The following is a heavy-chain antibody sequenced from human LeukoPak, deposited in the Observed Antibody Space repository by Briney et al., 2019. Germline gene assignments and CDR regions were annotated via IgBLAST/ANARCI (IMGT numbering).Heavy chain of an antibody. CDR2: ISSSGSPI. CDR3: ARGSFLITFGGFIG. D-gene: IGHD3-16*02. J-gene: IGHJ4*02. CDR1: GFTFSSYA. Sequence: GGSLRLSCAASGFTFSSYAMSWVRQAPGKGLEWVSYISSSGSPIYYADSVKGRFTISRDNAKNSLFLQMNSLRAEDTAVYYCARGSFLITFGGFIGWGQGTLVTVSS. V-gene: IGHV3-48*03.